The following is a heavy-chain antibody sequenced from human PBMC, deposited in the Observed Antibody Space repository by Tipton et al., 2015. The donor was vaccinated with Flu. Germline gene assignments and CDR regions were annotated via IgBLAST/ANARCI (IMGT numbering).Heavy chain of an antibody. V-gene: IGHV4-4*07. J-gene: IGHJ3*02. Sequence: TLSLTCTVSGGSISSYYWSWIRQPAGKGLEWIGRIYTSGSTNYNPSLKSRVTMSVDTSKNQFSLKLSSVTAADTAVYYCSRGRGIIGDAFDIWGKGTMVTVTS. CDR1: GGSISSYY. CDR3: SRGRGIIGDAFDI. D-gene: IGHD1-14*01. CDR2: IYTSGST.